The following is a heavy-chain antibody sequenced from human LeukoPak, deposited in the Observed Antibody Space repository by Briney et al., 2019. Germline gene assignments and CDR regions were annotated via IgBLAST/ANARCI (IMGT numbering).Heavy chain of an antibody. J-gene: IGHJ4*02. Sequence: GGSLRLSCVASGFPLSNYAMSWVRQVPGKGLEWVSATSSSDDGTYYADSVRGRFTISRDNSKNTLYLQMNRLRVEDAALYYCARAPVTSCRGAFCYSFDYWGQGILVTVSS. D-gene: IGHD2-15*01. CDR1: GFPLSNYA. CDR2: TSSSDDGT. CDR3: ARAPVTSCRGAFCYSFDY. V-gene: IGHV3-23*01.